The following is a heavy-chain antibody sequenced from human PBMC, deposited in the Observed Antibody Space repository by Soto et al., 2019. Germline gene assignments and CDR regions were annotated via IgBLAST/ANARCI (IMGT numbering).Heavy chain of an antibody. D-gene: IGHD2-15*01. CDR2: ISAYNGNT. V-gene: IGHV1-18*01. CDR1: GYTFTSYG. J-gene: IGHJ4*02. CDR3: ATSNCSGGSCDSYYLDY. Sequence: QVQLVQSGAEVKKPGASVKVSCKTSGYTFTSYGISWVRQAPGQGLEWMGWISAYNGNTNYAQKLQGRVTMTTDTSTSTAYMERRSLRSDDTAVYYCATSNCSGGSCDSYYLDYWGQGTLVTVSS.